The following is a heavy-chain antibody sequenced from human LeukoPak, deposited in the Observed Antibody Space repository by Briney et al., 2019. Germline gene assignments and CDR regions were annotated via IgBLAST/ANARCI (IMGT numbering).Heavy chain of an antibody. D-gene: IGHD6-19*01. Sequence: GGSLRLSCAASGFTFSSYAMSWVRQAPGKGLEWVSAISGSGGSTYYADSVKGRFTISRDNSKNTLYLQMNSLRAEDTAVYYCAKVGIEQWLSQGQFFDYWGQGTLVTVSS. CDR2: ISGSGGST. CDR1: GFTFSSYA. CDR3: AKVGIEQWLSQGQFFDY. J-gene: IGHJ4*02. V-gene: IGHV3-23*01.